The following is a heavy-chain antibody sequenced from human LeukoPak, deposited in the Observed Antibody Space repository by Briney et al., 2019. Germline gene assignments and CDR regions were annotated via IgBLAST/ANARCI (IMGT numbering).Heavy chain of an antibody. Sequence: SETLSLTCAVYGGSFSGYYWSWIRQPPGKGLEWIGEINHSGSTNYNPSLKSRVTISVDTSKNQFSLKLSSVTAADTAVYYCARGENSGSYTAFFDYWGQGTLVTVSS. V-gene: IGHV4-34*01. CDR2: INHSGST. CDR3: ARGENSGSYTAFFDY. D-gene: IGHD1-26*01. J-gene: IGHJ4*02. CDR1: GGSFSGYY.